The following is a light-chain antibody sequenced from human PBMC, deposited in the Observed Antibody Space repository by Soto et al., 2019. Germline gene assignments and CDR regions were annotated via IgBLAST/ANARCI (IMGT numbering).Light chain of an antibody. CDR1: SSNIGGNS. CDR2: DDN. CDR3: GSWDSTLSAYV. V-gene: IGLV1-51*01. J-gene: IGLJ1*01. Sequence: GQKVTISCSGSSSNIGGNSVSWYQQLPGTAPKLLIYDDNKRPSGIPDRFSGSKSGTSATLGITGFQTGDEADYYCGSWDSTLSAYVFGNGTKVTV.